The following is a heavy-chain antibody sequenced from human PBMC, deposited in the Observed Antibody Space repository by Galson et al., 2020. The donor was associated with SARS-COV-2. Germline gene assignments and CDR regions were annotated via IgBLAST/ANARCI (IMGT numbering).Heavy chain of an antibody. CDR3: ARRGTYPSFDDY. D-gene: IGHD2-15*01. Sequence: ASVKVSCKASGYTLTNNGISWVRQAPGQGLEWMGWISSYNGNTNYAQKFQGRVTMTTDTSTSTAYMELRSLRSDDTAVYYCARRGTYPSFDDYWGQGTLVTVSS. CDR2: ISSYNGNT. CDR1: GYTLTNNG. V-gene: IGHV1-18*04. J-gene: IGHJ4*02.